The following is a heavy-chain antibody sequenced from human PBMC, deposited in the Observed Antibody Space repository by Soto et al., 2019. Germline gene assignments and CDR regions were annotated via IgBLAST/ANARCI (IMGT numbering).Heavy chain of an antibody. CDR1: GVSISSGDNY. D-gene: IGHD1-26*01. J-gene: IGHJ4*02. CDR2: IYFSGKT. V-gene: IGHV4-30-4*01. Sequence: QVQLQESGPGLVKPSQTLSLTCTVSGVSISSGDNYWTWIRQSPGKGLEWIGNIYFSGKTSYNPSLESRVAMSVDTSKNQFSMRRSSVTAAGTAVYYCAKEDTWEGLHYWGQGTQVTVSS. CDR3: AKEDTWEGLHY.